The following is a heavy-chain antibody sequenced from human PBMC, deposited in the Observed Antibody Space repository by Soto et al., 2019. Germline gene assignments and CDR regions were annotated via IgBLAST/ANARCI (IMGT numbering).Heavy chain of an antibody. D-gene: IGHD3-22*01. V-gene: IGHV4-31*03. CDR2: IYYTGSS. CDR1: GGSISSGGYY. J-gene: IGHJ4*02. CDR3: ARFGYSTNIGIDY. Sequence: PSETLSLACTVSGGSISSGGYYWSWIRQHPGKGLEWIGYIYYTGSSYYNPSLKSRVTISVDTSKNQFSLKLSSVTAADTAVYFCARFGYSTNIGIDYGGQGTLVTVSS.